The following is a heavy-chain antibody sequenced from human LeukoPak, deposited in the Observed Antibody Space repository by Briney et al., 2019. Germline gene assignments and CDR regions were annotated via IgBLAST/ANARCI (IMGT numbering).Heavy chain of an antibody. CDR1: GFTVSSNY. D-gene: IGHD4-17*01. Sequence: GGSLRLSCAASGFTVSSNYMGWVRQAPGKGLEWVSVIYSGGSTYYADSVKGRFTISRDNSKNTLYLQMNSLRAEDTAVYYCAREVNYGDYEAFDIWGQGTMVTVSS. CDR2: IYSGGST. J-gene: IGHJ3*02. V-gene: IGHV3-66*01. CDR3: AREVNYGDYEAFDI.